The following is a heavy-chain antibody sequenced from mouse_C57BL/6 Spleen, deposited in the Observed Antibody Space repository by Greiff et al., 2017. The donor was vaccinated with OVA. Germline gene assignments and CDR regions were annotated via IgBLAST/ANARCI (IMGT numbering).Heavy chain of an antibody. V-gene: IGHV1-76*01. CDR2: IYPGSGNT. J-gene: IGHJ4*01. CDR3: ARGDYGSRGAMDY. Sequence: VKLMESGAELVRPGASVKLSCKASGYTFTDYYINWVKQRPGQGLEWIARIYPGSGNTYYNEKFKGKATLTAEKSSSTAYMQLSSLTSEDSAVYFCARGDYGSRGAMDYWGQGTSVTVSS. D-gene: IGHD1-1*01. CDR1: GYTFTDYY.